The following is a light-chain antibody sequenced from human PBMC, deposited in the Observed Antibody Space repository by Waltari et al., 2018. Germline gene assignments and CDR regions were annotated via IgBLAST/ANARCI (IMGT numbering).Light chain of an antibody. CDR2: DVS. J-gene: IGLJ3*02. V-gene: IGLV2-11*01. CDR1: SSDVRGFNF. CDR3: CSYADRYTWV. Sequence: QSALTQPRSVSGSPGQSVTISCTGPSSDVRGFNFVSWYQQHPGKAPKLMIYDVSKRPSGVPDRFSGSKSVNTASLTISGLQAEDDADYYCCSYADRYTWVFGGGTKLTVL.